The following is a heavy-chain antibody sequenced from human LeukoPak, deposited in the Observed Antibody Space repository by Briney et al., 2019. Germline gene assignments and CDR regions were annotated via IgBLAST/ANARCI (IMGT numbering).Heavy chain of an antibody. V-gene: IGHV3-74*01. D-gene: IGHD1-1*01. CDR2: INRDGGTT. Sequence: GGSLRLSCAASEFTFSNYWMHWVRHAPGKGLVWVSRINRDGGTTYYAGSVKGRFTISRDNAKNTLYLQLNSLGAEDTAVYYCARGSYNWNDVHASDVWGQGTMVTVSS. CDR3: ARGSYNWNDVHASDV. J-gene: IGHJ3*01. CDR1: EFTFSNYW.